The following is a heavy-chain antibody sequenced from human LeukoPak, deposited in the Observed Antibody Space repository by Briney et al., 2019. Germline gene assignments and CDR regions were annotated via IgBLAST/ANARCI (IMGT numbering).Heavy chain of an antibody. Sequence: GGSLRLSCAASGFTVTNYGMVWVRQAPGKGLEWVSSINGRGDETHHADSVKGRFTISRDNSKNTLYLQMNSLRAEDTAVYYCAKVGVEMATIFLFDYWGQGTLVTVSS. CDR3: AKVGVEMATIFLFDY. J-gene: IGHJ4*02. D-gene: IGHD5-24*01. V-gene: IGHV3-23*01. CDR2: INGRGDET. CDR1: GFTVTNYG.